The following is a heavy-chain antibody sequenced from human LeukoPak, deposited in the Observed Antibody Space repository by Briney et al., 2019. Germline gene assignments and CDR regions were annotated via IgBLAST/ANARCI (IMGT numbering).Heavy chain of an antibody. J-gene: IGHJ1*01. V-gene: IGHV1-2*02. CDR1: GYTFTGYY. CDR3: ASHGSEYSSSWYYFQH. D-gene: IGHD6-13*01. Sequence: ASVKVSCKASGYTFTGYYMHWVRQAPGQGLEWMGWINPKSGGTNHAQQFQGRVTMTRDTSISTAYMEVNRLRSDDTAVYYCASHGSEYSSSWYYFQHWGQGTLVTVSS. CDR2: INPKSGGT.